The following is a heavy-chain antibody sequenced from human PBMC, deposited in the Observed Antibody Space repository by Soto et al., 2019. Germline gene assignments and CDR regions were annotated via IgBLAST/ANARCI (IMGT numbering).Heavy chain of an antibody. D-gene: IGHD2-15*01. CDR1: GFTFSSYA. J-gene: IGHJ4*02. V-gene: IGHV3-23*01. CDR3: AKMSGYCSGGSCYFDY. CDR2: ISGSGGST. Sequence: EVQLLESGGGLVQPGGSLRLSCAASGFTFSSYAMSWVRQAPGKGLEWVSAISGSGGSTYYADSVKGRFTISRDNSKNTLYLQMNSLRAEDTAVYYCAKMSGYCSGGSCYFDYWGQGTLVTVSS.